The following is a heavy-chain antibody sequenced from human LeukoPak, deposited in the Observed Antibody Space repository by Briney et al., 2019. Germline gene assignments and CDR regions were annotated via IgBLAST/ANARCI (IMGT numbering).Heavy chain of an antibody. D-gene: IGHD3-10*01. Sequence: SETLSLTCTVSGASISSGTYSWSWIRQPPGGGLEWIGYIYHTGSTYYNPSLKGRVTISVDRSKNQFSLNLNFVTAADTALYYCARGDGSGSGRWFDPWGQGTLITVS. J-gene: IGHJ5*02. CDR1: GASISSGTYS. CDR2: IYHTGST. V-gene: IGHV4-30-2*01. CDR3: ARGDGSGSGRWFDP.